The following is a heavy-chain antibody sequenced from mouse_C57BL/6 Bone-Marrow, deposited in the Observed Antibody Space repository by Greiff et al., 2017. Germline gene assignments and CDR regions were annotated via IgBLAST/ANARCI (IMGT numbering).Heavy chain of an antibody. D-gene: IGHD2-4*01. CDR3: DYGGFAY. Sequence: QVQLQQSGPELVRPGVSVKISCKGSGYTFTDYAMHWVKQSHAKSLEWIGVISTYYGDASYNQKFKVKATMTVDKSSSTAYMELARLTSEGSAVYRDDYGGFAYWGQGTLVTVSA. CDR1: GYTFTDYA. V-gene: IGHV1-67*01. CDR2: ISTYYGDA. J-gene: IGHJ3*01.